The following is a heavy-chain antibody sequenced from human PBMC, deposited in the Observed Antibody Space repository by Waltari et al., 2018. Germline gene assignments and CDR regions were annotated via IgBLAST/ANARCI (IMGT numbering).Heavy chain of an antibody. Sequence: QVQLQESGPGLVKASETLSLTCTVSGGSIGSYYWSWIRQPAGKGLEWIGRIYTSGSTTYHPSLKSRVTMSVDTSKNQFSLKLSSVTAADTAVYYCARSIVVVPADTGYYYYYMHVWGKGTTVTVSS. CDR1: GGSIGSYY. V-gene: IGHV4-4*07. CDR2: IYTSGST. D-gene: IGHD2-2*01. J-gene: IGHJ6*03. CDR3: ARSIVVVPADTGYYYYYMHV.